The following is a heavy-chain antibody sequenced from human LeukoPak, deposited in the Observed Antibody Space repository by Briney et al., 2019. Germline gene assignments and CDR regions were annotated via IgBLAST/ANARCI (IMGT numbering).Heavy chain of an antibody. CDR1: GFTVSSNY. D-gene: IGHD3-22*01. V-gene: IGHV3-66*01. CDR2: IYSGGST. Sequence: GGSLRLSCAASGFTVSSNYMSWVRQAPGKGLEWVSVIYSGGSTYYADSVKGRFTISRDNSKNSLYLQMNSLRAEDTAVYYCARGTSGDSSGYSFDYWGQGTLVTVSS. CDR3: ARGTSGDSSGYSFDY. J-gene: IGHJ4*02.